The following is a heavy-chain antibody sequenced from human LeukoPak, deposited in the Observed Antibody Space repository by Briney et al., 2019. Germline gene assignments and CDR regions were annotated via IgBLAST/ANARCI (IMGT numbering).Heavy chain of an antibody. J-gene: IGHJ4*02. CDR1: GYTFTSYG. D-gene: IGHD3-22*01. CDR3: AYSSFSPNYFDY. Sequence: APVKVSCKASGYTFTSYGISWVRQAPGQGLEWMGWISAYNGNTNYAQKLQGRVTMTTDTSTSTAYMELRSLRSDDTAVYYCAYSSFSPNYFDYWGQGTLVTVSS. CDR2: ISAYNGNT. V-gene: IGHV1-18*01.